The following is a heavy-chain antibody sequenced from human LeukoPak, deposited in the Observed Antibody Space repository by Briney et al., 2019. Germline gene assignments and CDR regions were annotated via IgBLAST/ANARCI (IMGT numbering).Heavy chain of an antibody. V-gene: IGHV1-8*03. CDR3: ARDSHCSSTSCSYYMDV. J-gene: IGHJ6*03. D-gene: IGHD2-2*01. CDR1: GYTFTSYD. Sequence: ASVKVSCKASGYTFTSYDINWVRQATGQGLEWMGWMNPNSGNTGYAQKFQGRVTITRNTSISTAYMELSSLRSEDTAVYYCARDSHCSSTSCSYYMDVWGKGTTVTVSS. CDR2: MNPNSGNT.